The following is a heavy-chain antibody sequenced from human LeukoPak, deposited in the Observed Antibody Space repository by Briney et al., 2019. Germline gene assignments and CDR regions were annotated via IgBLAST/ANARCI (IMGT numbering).Heavy chain of an antibody. CDR2: IHYTGNT. D-gene: IGHD1-26*01. V-gene: IGHV4-34*01. CDR1: GGSFSGHY. CDR3: ARVVSVVGATFDY. Sequence: PSETLSLTCAVYGGSFSGHYWAWIRQPPGKGLEWIGSIHYTGNTYQNPSLKSRVTMSADTSNNHFSLDLTSATATDTAVYYCARVVSVVGATFDYWGQGTLVTVSS. J-gene: IGHJ4*02.